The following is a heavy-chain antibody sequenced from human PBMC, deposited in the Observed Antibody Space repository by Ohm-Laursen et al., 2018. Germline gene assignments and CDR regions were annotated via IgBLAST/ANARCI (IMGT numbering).Heavy chain of an antibody. Sequence: SLRLSCAASGFTFSIYAMSWVRQAPGKGLEWVSAISGSGGSTYYADSVKGRFTISRDNSKNSLYLQMNSLRAEDTALYYCAKDSHYDSSGYYTNYYYYGMDVWGQGTTVTVSS. V-gene: IGHV3-23*01. CDR3: AKDSHYDSSGYYTNYYYYGMDV. CDR1: GFTFSIYA. J-gene: IGHJ6*02. D-gene: IGHD3-22*01. CDR2: ISGSGGST.